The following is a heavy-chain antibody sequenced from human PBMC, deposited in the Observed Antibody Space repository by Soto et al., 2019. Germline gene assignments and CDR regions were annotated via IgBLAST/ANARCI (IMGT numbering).Heavy chain of an antibody. D-gene: IGHD3-22*01. J-gene: IGHJ4*02. CDR3: ARSLASDYYDSSGEVL. V-gene: IGHV3-11*01. CDR1: GFTFSDYY. CDR2: ISSSGSTI. Sequence: GGSLRLSCAASGFTFSDYYMSWIRQAPGKGLEWVSYISSSGSTIYYADSVKGRFTISRDNAKNSLYLQMNSLRAEDTAVYYCARSLASDYYDSSGEVLWGQGTLVTVSS.